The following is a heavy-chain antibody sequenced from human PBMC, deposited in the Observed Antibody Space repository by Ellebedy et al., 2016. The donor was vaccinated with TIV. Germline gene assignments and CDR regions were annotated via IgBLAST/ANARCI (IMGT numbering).Heavy chain of an antibody. CDR1: GFTFSSYS. D-gene: IGHD6-19*01. CDR3: AKSSGWYVFDY. CDR2: ISESGGRT. V-gene: IGHV3-23*01. Sequence: GGSLRLSCAASGFTFSSYSMNWVRQAPGKGLEWVSSISESGGRTYYADSVKGRFTISRDTSKNTLYLQMNSLTAEDTAVYYCAKSSGWYVFDYWGQGTLATVSS. J-gene: IGHJ4*02.